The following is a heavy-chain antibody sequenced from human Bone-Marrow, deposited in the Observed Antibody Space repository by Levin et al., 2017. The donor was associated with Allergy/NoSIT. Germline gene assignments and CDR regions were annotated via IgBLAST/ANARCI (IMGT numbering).Heavy chain of an antibody. Sequence: SETLSLTCTVSGYSISSGYYWGWIRQPPGKGLEWIGSIYHSGSTYYNPSLKSRVTISVDTSKNQFSLKLSSVTAADTAVYYCVYPMDVWGQGTTVTVSS. CDR3: VYPMDV. D-gene: IGHD2-2*02. J-gene: IGHJ6*02. CDR2: IYHSGST. V-gene: IGHV4-38-2*02. CDR1: GYSISSGYY.